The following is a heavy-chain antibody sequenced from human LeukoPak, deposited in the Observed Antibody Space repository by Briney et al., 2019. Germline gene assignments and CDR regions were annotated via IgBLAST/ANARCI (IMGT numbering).Heavy chain of an antibody. CDR1: GFTFGNSW. V-gene: IGHV3-74*01. Sequence: GGSLRLSCAASGFTFGNSWMHWVRQVPGKGLVWVSHINSDGSTTTYADSVRGRFTISRDNAKNTVYLQMSSLRAEDTAVYYCTRDYSYAPDYWGQGTLVTVSS. CDR2: INSDGSTT. CDR3: TRDYSYAPDY. D-gene: IGHD3-16*01. J-gene: IGHJ4*02.